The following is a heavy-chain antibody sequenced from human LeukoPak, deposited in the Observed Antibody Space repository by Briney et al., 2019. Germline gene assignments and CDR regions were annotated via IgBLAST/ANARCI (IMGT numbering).Heavy chain of an antibody. CDR3: TRRLDD. J-gene: IGHJ4*02. D-gene: IGHD3-16*01. Sequence: GGSLRLSCTASGFSFNSDWMDWVRQAPGKGLEWVANIKHDESEKNYLDSVKGRFTISGDNAQNSLYLQMNGLRVEDTAVYYCTRRLDDWGQGTLVTVSS. CDR2: IKHDESEK. CDR1: GFSFNSDW. V-gene: IGHV3-7*01.